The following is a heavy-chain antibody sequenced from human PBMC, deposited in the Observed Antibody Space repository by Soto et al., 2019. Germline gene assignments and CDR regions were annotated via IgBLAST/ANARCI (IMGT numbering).Heavy chain of an antibody. Sequence: SVKVSCRASGGTFSSYAISWVRQAPGQGLEWMGGIIPIFGTANYAQKFQGRVTITADESTSTAYMELSSLRPEDTAVYYCARDQRARSDGYPDPDAFDIWGQGTMVTVSS. V-gene: IGHV1-69*13. J-gene: IGHJ3*02. CDR3: ARDQRARSDGYPDPDAFDI. CDR2: IIPIFGTA. CDR1: GGTFSSYA. D-gene: IGHD5-12*01.